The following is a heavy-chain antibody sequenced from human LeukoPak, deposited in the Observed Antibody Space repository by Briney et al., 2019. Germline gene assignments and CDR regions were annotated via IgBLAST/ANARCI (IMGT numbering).Heavy chain of an antibody. CDR1: GFTFSSYS. J-gene: IGHJ1*01. CDR2: ISWNSGSI. Sequence: GGSLRLSCAASGFTFSSYSMNWVRQAPGKGLEWVSGISWNSGSIGYADSVKGRFTISRDNAKNSLYLQMNSLRAEDTALYYCAKDISGGDAEYFQHWGQGTLVTVSS. CDR3: AKDISGGDAEYFQH. D-gene: IGHD1-14*01. V-gene: IGHV3-9*01.